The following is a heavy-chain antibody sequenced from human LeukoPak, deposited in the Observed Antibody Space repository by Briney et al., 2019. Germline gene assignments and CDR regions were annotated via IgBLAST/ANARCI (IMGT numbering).Heavy chain of an antibody. CDR3: ARGRGYSYGYDYCYYGMDV. J-gene: IGHJ6*02. Sequence: SETLSLTCTVSGGSISSYYWSWIRQPAGKGLEWIGRIYTSGSTNYNPSLKSRVTMSVDTSKNQFSLKLSSVTAADTAVYYCARGRGYSYGYDYCYYGMDVWGQGTTVTVSS. CDR1: GGSISSYY. V-gene: IGHV4-4*07. D-gene: IGHD5-18*01. CDR2: IYTSGST.